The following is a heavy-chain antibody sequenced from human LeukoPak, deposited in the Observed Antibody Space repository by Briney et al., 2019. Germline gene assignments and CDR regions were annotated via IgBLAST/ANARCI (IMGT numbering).Heavy chain of an antibody. Sequence: GGSLRLSCAASGFTFSSYGMHWVRQAPGKGVEGVAVIWYDGSNKYYADSVKGRFTISRDNSKNTLYLQMNSLRAEDTAVYYCAREIIAAAGTYFDYWGQGTLVTVSS. CDR3: AREIIAAAGTYFDY. D-gene: IGHD6-13*01. CDR2: IWYDGSNK. CDR1: GFTFSSYG. V-gene: IGHV3-33*01. J-gene: IGHJ4*02.